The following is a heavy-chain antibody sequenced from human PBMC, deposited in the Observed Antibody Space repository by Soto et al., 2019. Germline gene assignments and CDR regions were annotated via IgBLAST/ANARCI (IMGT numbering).Heavy chain of an antibody. V-gene: IGHV1-2*06. D-gene: IGHD2-2*01. CDR3: AISVGVPHPHRAFDY. J-gene: IGHJ4*02. CDR2: INPDSGDT. CDR1: GYTFTGFY. Sequence: ASVKVSCKASGYTFTGFYMHWVRQAPGQGLEWMGRINPDSGDTDHAEKFQGRVTMTRDTSISTAYMELTRLTSDDTAVYHCAISVGVPHPHRAFDYWGPGTPVTVSS.